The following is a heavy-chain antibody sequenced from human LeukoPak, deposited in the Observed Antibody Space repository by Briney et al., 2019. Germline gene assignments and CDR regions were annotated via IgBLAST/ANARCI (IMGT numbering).Heavy chain of an antibody. D-gene: IGHD4-17*01. J-gene: IGHJ4*02. CDR1: GFTFSSYG. Sequence: QAGGSLRLSCAASGFTFSSYGMHWVRQAPGKGLEWVAVISYDGSNKYYADSVKGRFTISRDNSKNTLYLQMNSLRAEDTAVYYCAKDVDYGDYYFDYWGQGTLVTVPS. V-gene: IGHV3-30*18. CDR3: AKDVDYGDYYFDY. CDR2: ISYDGSNK.